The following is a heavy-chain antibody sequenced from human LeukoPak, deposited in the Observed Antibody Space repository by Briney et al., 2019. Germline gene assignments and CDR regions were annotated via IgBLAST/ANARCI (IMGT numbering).Heavy chain of an antibody. CDR2: IYYSGNT. CDR1: SGSIRNSSFY. D-gene: IGHD1-1*01. V-gene: IGHV4-39*01. Sequence: SETLSLTCTVSSGSIRNSSFYWGWIRQPPGKGLEWIGSIYYSGNTYYNPSLKSRFTISLDTSKNLFSLKLNSVTAADTAVYYCARRETGSYFDYWGQGTLVTVSS. J-gene: IGHJ4*02. CDR3: ARRETGSYFDY.